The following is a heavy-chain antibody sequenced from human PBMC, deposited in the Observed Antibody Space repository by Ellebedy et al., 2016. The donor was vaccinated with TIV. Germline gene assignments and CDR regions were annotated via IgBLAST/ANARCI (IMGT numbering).Heavy chain of an antibody. J-gene: IGHJ6*02. CDR1: GGTFSSYA. D-gene: IGHD3-9*01. V-gene: IGHV1-69*05. Sequence: ASVKVSCKASGGTFSSYAISWVRQAPGQGLEWMGGIIPIFGTANYAQKFQGRVTITRNTSISTAYMELSSLRSEDTAVYYCARGGRLDWLLYHYGMDVWGQGTTVTVSS. CDR3: ARGGRLDWLLYHYGMDV. CDR2: IIPIFGTA.